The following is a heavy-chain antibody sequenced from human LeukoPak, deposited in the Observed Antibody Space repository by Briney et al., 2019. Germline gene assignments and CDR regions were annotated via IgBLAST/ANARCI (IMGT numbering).Heavy chain of an antibody. CDR2: INHSGST. J-gene: IGHJ3*02. Sequence: SETLSLTCAVYGGSFSGYYWSWIRQPPGKGLEWIGEINHSGSTNYNPSLKSRVTISVDTSKNQFSLKLSSVTAADTAVYYCASPRRKRGVGATPHAFDIWGQGTMVTVSS. CDR3: ASPRRKRGVGATPHAFDI. D-gene: IGHD1-26*01. V-gene: IGHV4-34*01. CDR1: GGSFSGYY.